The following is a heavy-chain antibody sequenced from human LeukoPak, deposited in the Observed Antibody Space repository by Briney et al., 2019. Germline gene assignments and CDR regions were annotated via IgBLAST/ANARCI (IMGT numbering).Heavy chain of an antibody. CDR2: IYYSGST. D-gene: IGHD2-2*01. CDR1: GGSISGYY. CDR3: ARVDIVVVRSAVRQWLPDAFDI. V-gene: IGHV4-59*01. J-gene: IGHJ3*02. Sequence: SETLSLTCTVSGGSISGYYWSWIRQPPGKGLEWIGYIYYSGSTNYNPSLKSRVTISLDTSNNHFSLTLNSVTAADTAMYYCARVDIVVVRSAVRQWLPDAFDIWGQGTMVTVSP.